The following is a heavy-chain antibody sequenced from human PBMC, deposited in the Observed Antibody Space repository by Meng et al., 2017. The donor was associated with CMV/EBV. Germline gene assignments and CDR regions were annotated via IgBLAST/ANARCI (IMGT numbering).Heavy chain of an antibody. CDR2: IYHSGST. V-gene: IGHV4-38-2*01. CDR3: ARPYLFRAAGEFDAFDI. Sequence: ESLKISCAASGFTFSSYSMNWVRQAPGKGLEWIGSIYHSGSTYYNPSLKSRVTISVDTSKNQFSLKLSSVTAADTAVYYCARPYLFRAAGEFDAFDIWGQGTMVTVSS. J-gene: IGHJ3*02. D-gene: IGHD3-10*01. CDR1: GFTFSSYS.